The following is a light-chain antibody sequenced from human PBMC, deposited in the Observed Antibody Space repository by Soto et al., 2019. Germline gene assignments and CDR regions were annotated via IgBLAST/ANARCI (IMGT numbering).Light chain of an antibody. CDR2: AAS. Sequence: DIQMTQSPSSLSASVGDRVTITCRASQDISDYLAWYQQQPGKVPKLLIYAASTLQSGVPSRFSGSGSGTDFTLTISSLQPEDVATYYCQKYNRAPFTFGGGTKVEIK. J-gene: IGKJ4*01. CDR3: QKYNRAPFT. V-gene: IGKV1-27*01. CDR1: QDISDY.